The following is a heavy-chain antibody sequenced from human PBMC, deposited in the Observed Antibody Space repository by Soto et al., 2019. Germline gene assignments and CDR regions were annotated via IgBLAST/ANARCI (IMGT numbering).Heavy chain of an antibody. CDR1: GFTFSSYA. CDR3: ARARVGDILTGYYQPADY. CDR2: IIPIFGTA. D-gene: IGHD3-9*01. J-gene: IGHJ4*02. Sequence: VQLLESGGGLVQPGGSLRLSCAASGFTFSSYAISWVRQAPGQGLEWMGGIIPIFGTANYAQKFQGRVTITADKSTSTAYMELSSLRSEDTAVYYCARARVGDILTGYYQPADYWGQGTLVTVSS. V-gene: IGHV1-69*06.